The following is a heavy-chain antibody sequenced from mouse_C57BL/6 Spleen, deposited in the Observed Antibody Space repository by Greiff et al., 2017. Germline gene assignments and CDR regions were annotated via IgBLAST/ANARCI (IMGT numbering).Heavy chain of an antibody. Sequence: VMLVESGPGLVQPSQSLSITCTVSGFSLTSYGVHWVRQSPGKGLEWLGVIWSGGSTDYNAAFISRLSISKDNSKSQVFFKMNSLQADDTAIYYCASPYYYAMDYWGQGTSVTVSS. CDR1: GFSLTSYG. J-gene: IGHJ4*01. CDR3: ASPYYYAMDY. CDR2: IWSGGST. V-gene: IGHV2-2*01.